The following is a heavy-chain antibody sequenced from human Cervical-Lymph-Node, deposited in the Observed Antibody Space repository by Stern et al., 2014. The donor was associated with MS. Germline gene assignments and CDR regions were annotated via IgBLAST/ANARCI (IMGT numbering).Heavy chain of an antibody. CDR1: GYSFTNYD. CDR2: LNPNSVKI. J-gene: IGHJ6*02. D-gene: IGHD3-3*01. V-gene: IGHV1-8*02. CDR3: ARGNRITLFGGVDIREAGLDV. Sequence: VQLVESGAEVRKPGASVKVSCEASGYSFTNYDIHWVRQATGQGLEWMGLLNPNSVKIGYAQQFQGRATMTMDPSISTAYVELSSLTSEDTAVYYCARGNRITLFGGVDIREAGLDVWGQGTTVTVSS.